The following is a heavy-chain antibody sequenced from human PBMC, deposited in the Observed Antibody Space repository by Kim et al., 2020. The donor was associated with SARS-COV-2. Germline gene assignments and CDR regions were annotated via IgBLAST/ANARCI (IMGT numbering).Heavy chain of an antibody. J-gene: IGHJ6*02. Sequence: SETLSLTCTVSGGSISSGSYYWSWIRQPAGKGLEWIGRIYTSGSTNYSPSLKSRVTISVDTSKNQFSLKLSSVTAADTAVYYCASIGEFSSGGSGYYYYYGMDIWGQGATVTVSS. D-gene: IGHD6-19*01. V-gene: IGHV4-61*02. CDR3: ASIGEFSSGGSGYYYYYGMDI. CDR1: GGSISSGSYY. CDR2: IYTSGST.